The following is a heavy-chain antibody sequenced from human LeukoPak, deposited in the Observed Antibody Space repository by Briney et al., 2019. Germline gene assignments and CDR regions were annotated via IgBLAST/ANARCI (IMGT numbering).Heavy chain of an antibody. CDR2: IYYSGST. Sequence: SETLSLTCTVSGGSISSYYWSWIRQPPGKGLEWIGYIYYSGSTNYNPSLKSRVTISVDTSKNQFSLKLSSVTAADTAVYYCARGTIFGVVTPDDAFDIWGQGTMVTVSS. CDR3: ARGTIFGVVTPDDAFDI. CDR1: GGSISSYY. V-gene: IGHV4-59*01. D-gene: IGHD3-3*01. J-gene: IGHJ3*02.